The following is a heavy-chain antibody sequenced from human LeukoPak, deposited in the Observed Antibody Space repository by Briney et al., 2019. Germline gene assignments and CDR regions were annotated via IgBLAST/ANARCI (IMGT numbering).Heavy chain of an antibody. D-gene: IGHD3-22*01. V-gene: IGHV3-21*01. CDR2: ISSSSTYI. CDR1: GFIFSSYS. Sequence: GGSLRLSCAASGFIFSSYSMNWVRQAPGKGLEWVSSISSSSTYIYYADSMKGRFTISRDNAKNSLYLQMNSLRAEDTAVYYCVGGYYSGYYYYGMDVWGQGTTVTVSS. J-gene: IGHJ6*02. CDR3: VGGYYSGYYYYGMDV.